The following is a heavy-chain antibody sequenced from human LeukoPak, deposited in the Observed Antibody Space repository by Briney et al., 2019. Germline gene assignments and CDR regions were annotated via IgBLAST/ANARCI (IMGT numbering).Heavy chain of an antibody. CDR3: ARDRSGFYKWFDP. D-gene: IGHD6-19*01. J-gene: IGHJ5*02. CDR2: ISGSGSSI. CDR1: GFTFSSYE. V-gene: IGHV3-48*03. Sequence: GGFLRLSCEASGFTFSSYEMNWVRQAPGKGLEWVSYISGSGSSIHYADSAKGRFTISRDNAKNSLYLQMHSLRAEDTAVYYCARDRSGFYKWFDPWGQGTLVTVSS.